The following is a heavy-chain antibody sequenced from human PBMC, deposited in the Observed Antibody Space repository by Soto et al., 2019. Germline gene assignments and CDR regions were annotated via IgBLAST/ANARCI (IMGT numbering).Heavy chain of an antibody. CDR3: AKDQIGFCGWYKY. CDR1: GCTFSSCA. CDR2: ISASGGST. Sequence: WGSLRLSWAASGCTFSSCAMSWVRQAPRQGLGLVSAISASGGSTYYADSVKGRFTISRDNSKNTLYLQMSSPRAEATAVYYCAKDQIGFCGWYKYWGQGTLVTVSS. D-gene: IGHD6-19*01. J-gene: IGHJ4*02. V-gene: IGHV3-23*01.